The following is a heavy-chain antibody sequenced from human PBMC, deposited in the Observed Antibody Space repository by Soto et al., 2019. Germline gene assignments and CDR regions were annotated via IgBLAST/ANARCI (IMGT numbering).Heavy chain of an antibody. CDR2: IYYRGYT. J-gene: IGHJ4*02. D-gene: IGHD3-10*01. CDR1: GRSMDSGTYC. CDR3: ATDRSAGSGTFDF. Sequence: QVQLQESGPGLVTPSQTLSLTCSVSGRSMDSGTYCWNWIRQHPGKGLEWIVYIYYRGYTNSIPALKSLVTMAVNTDNNQFCLYLISVTAADTAVYYCATDRSAGSGTFDFWGQGTLVTVSS. V-gene: IGHV4-31*01.